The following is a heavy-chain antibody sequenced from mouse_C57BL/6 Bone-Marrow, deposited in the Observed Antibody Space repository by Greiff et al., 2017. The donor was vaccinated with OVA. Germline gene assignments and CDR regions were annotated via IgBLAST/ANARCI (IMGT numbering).Heavy chain of an antibody. J-gene: IGHJ4*01. CDR1: GFTFSSYA. CDR2: ISSGGDYI. D-gene: IGHD2-3*01. Sequence: EVKLVESGEGLVKPGGSLKLSCAASGFTFSSYAMSWVRQTPGKRLEWVAYISSGGDYISYADTVKGRFTISRDNARNTLYLQMSSLKSEDTAMYYCTRVGYYDYAMDYWGQGTSVTVSS. V-gene: IGHV5-9-1*02. CDR3: TRVGYYDYAMDY.